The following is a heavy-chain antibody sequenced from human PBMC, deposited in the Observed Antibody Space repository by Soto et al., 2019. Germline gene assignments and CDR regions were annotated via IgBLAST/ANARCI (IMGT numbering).Heavy chain of an antibody. CDR2: IYWDDDK. D-gene: IGHD1-1*01. CDR1: GFSLSNGGVG. V-gene: IGHV2-5*02. J-gene: IGHJ4*02. CDR3: AHRPGGYNWNDAYFDY. Sequence: QITLKESGPTLVKPTQTLTLTCTFSGFSLSNGGVGVGWVRQPPGKALECLALIYWDDDKRYSPSLKSRLTITKDTSKTQVVLTMTNMDPVDTATYSCAHRPGGYNWNDAYFDYWGQGTLVTVSS.